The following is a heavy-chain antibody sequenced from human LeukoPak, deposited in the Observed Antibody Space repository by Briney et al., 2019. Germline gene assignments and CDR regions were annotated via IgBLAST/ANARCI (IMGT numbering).Heavy chain of an antibody. D-gene: IGHD5-18*01. CDR1: GYTFTSYD. J-gene: IGHJ4*02. V-gene: IGHV1-8*01. CDR2: MNPNSGNT. CDR3: ARGTGYSYAYPGY. Sequence: ASVKVSCKASGYTFTSYDINWVRQATGQGLEWMGWMNPNSGNTGYAQKFQGRVTITRNTSMSTAYMELSSLRSEDTAVYYCARGTGYSYAYPGYWGQGTLVTVSS.